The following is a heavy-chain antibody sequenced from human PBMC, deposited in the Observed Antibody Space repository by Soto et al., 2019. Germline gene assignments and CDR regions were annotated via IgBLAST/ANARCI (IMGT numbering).Heavy chain of an antibody. CDR2: IKRKTDGGTT. CDR1: GFTFSNAW. Sequence: EVQLVESGGGLVKPGGSLRLSCAASGFTFSNAWMSWVRQAPGRGLEWVGRIKRKTDGGTTDYAAPVKCRFTIARDDSKITMYLQMNSLKTEDTAVYSCTTGECSFDYYYLDVCGQGTTVTVSS. CDR3: TTGECSFDYYYLDV. J-gene: IGHJ6*03. D-gene: IGHD3-10*02. V-gene: IGHV3-15*01.